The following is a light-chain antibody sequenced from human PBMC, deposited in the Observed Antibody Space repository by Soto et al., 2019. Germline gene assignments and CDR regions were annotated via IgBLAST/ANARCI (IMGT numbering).Light chain of an antibody. V-gene: IGLV1-44*01. J-gene: IGLJ3*02. CDR1: NSNVGNNT. CDR3: AAWDDGLNGWL. Sequence: QSVLTQPPSASGTPGQRVTISCSGSNSNVGNNTVNWYQQFPGTTPRLLIEANNQRASGVPDRFSGSKSANSASLAISGLKSEDAADYYCAAWDDGLNGWLFGGGTKLTVL. CDR2: ANN.